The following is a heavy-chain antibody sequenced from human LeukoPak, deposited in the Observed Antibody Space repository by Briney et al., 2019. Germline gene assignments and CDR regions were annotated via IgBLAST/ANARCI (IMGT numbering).Heavy chain of an antibody. CDR3: ARDWGRITMLRGPPDY. V-gene: IGHV4-4*07. J-gene: IGHJ4*02. CDR2: IYISGST. Sequence: KTSETLSLTCTVSGGSISSYYWSWVRQPAGRGLEWIGRIYISGSTNYNPSLKSRVTISVDTSKNQFSLKLSSVTAADTAVYYCARDWGRITMLRGPPDYWGQGTLVTVSS. CDR1: GGSISSYY. D-gene: IGHD3-10*01.